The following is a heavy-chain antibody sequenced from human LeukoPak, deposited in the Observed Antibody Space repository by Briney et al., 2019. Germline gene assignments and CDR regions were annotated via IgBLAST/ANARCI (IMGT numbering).Heavy chain of an antibody. D-gene: IGHD6-6*01. CDR2: IKSKTDGGTT. V-gene: IGHV3-15*01. Sequence: PGGSLRLSCAASGFTFDSAYMSWVRQAPGKGLEWVGRIKSKTDGGTTDYAAPVKGRFTISRDDSKNTLYLQMNCLKTEDTAVYYCITDRAARSSFVDPWGQGTLVTVSS. CDR3: ITDRAARSSFVDP. CDR1: GFTFDSAY. J-gene: IGHJ5*02.